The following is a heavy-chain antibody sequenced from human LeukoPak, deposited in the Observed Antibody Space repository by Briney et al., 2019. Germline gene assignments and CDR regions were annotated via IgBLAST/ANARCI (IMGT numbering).Heavy chain of an antibody. J-gene: IGHJ4*02. CDR1: GGSISNYY. CDR3: AGVMGSGWTGFDY. D-gene: IGHD6-19*01. V-gene: IGHV4-59*01. CDR2: IYYSGTT. Sequence: SETLSLTCTVSGGSISNYYWSWIRQPPGKGLEWIGYIYYSGTTNYSPSLKSRVTISVDTSKNQCSLKLSSVTAADTAVYYCAGVMGSGWTGFDYWGQGTLVTVSS.